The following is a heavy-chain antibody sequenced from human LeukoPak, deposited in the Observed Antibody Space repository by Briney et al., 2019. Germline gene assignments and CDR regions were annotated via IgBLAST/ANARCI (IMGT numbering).Heavy chain of an antibody. Sequence: PSETLSLTCTVSGGFISSYYWSWIRQPPGKGLEWIGYIYYSGSTNYNPSLKSRVTISVDTSKNQFSLKLSSVTAADTAVYYCARGYDFWSHSYYMDVWGKGTTVTVSS. CDR2: IYYSGST. CDR1: GGFISSYY. V-gene: IGHV4-59*01. CDR3: ARGYDFWSHSYYMDV. D-gene: IGHD3-3*01. J-gene: IGHJ6*03.